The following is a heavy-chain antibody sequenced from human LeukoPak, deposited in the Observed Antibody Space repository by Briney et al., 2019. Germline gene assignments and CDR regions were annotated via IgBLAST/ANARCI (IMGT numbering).Heavy chain of an antibody. CDR3: ARVIRGSGSEYFQH. J-gene: IGHJ1*01. CDR2: IHSGGNT. CDR1: GFTVSNNY. D-gene: IGHD3-10*01. V-gene: IGHV3-53*01. Sequence: PGRSLRLSCAASGFTVSNNYMSWVRQAPGKGLEWVSVIHSGGNTSYADSVRGRFTISRDNSENTLYLQMNSLRAEDTAVYYCARVIRGSGSEYFQHWGQGALVTVSS.